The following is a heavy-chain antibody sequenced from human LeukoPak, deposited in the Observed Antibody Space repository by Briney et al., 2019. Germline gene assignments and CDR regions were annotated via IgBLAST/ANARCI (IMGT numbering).Heavy chain of an antibody. CDR1: GGSFSGYY. V-gene: IGHV4-34*01. CDR2: INHSGST. Sequence: SETLSLTCAVYGGSFSGYYWCWIRQPPGKGLEWIGEINHSGSTNYNPSLKSRVTISVDTSKNQFSLKLSSVTAADTAVYYCARTSRWFDPWGQGTLVTVSS. J-gene: IGHJ5*02. D-gene: IGHD6-13*01. CDR3: ARTSRWFDP.